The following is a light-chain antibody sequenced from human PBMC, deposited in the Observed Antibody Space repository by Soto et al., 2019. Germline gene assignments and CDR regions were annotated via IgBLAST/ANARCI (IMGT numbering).Light chain of an antibody. CDR1: QSVSSY. V-gene: IGKV3-11*01. Sequence: EIVLTQSPATLSLSPGERATLSCRASQSVSSYLAWYQQKPGQAPRLLISDTSNRATGIPARFSGSGSGTDFTLTISSLEPEDFAVYYCQQRSNWPRTFGQGTKVAIK. CDR2: DTS. CDR3: QQRSNWPRT. J-gene: IGKJ1*01.